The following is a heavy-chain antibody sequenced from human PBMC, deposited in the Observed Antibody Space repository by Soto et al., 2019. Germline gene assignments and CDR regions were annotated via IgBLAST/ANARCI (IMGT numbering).Heavy chain of an antibody. CDR1: GFTFSNYA. J-gene: IGHJ4*02. D-gene: IGHD3-10*01. CDR3: AKDLVYFDSVTYSTLDY. CDR2: ISGSGANT. Sequence: GGSLTLSCAASGFTFSNYAMNWVRQAPGKGLQWVSGISGSGANTYYADFVKGRFTISRDNSKNTLYLQMNSLRAEDTAVYYCAKDLVYFDSVTYSTLDYWGQGSLVTVSS. V-gene: IGHV3-23*01.